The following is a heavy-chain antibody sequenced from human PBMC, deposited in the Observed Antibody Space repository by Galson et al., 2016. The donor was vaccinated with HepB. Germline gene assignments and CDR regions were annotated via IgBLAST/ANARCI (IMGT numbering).Heavy chain of an antibody. CDR3: ARGFWFGLGRKYGMDV. CDR2: ISGNGDSI. Sequence: SLRLSCAASGFTFSSYAMSWVRQAPGKGLEWVSAISGNGDSIYYADSVRGRFTISRDNAKNSLSLQMKSLRDEDTAVYYCARGFWFGLGRKYGMDVWGQGTTVTVSS. D-gene: IGHD3-10*01. CDR1: GFTFSSYA. J-gene: IGHJ6*02. V-gene: IGHV3-23*01.